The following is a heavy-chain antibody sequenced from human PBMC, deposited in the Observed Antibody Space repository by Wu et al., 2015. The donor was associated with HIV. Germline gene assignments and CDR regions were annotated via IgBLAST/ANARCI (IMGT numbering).Heavy chain of an antibody. CDR2: INPNSDGT. Sequence: QVQLVQSGAEVKKPGASVKVSCKASGYTFTGYYIHWVRQAPGQGLEWMGWINPNSDGTNYAQKFQGRVTMTRDTSISTAYMEVSRLRSDDTAVYYCARAERLVGSGSPPFDYVGPGNPGHRL. CDR1: GYTFTGYY. J-gene: IGHJ4*02. CDR3: ARAERLVGSGSPPFDY. D-gene: IGHD3-10*01. V-gene: IGHV1-2*02.